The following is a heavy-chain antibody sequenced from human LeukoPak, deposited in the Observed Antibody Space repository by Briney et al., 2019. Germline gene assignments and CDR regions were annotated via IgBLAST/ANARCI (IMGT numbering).Heavy chain of an antibody. CDR2: ITQDGSAK. Sequence: PGGSLRLSCAASGFTFSSYWMTWVRQAPGKGLEWVATITQDGSAKYYVDSVKGRFTISRDNARNSLYLQMNTLRAEDTAVYYCTDPDWGWGQGTMVTVSS. D-gene: IGHD3/OR15-3a*01. CDR1: GFTFSSYW. J-gene: IGHJ3*01. V-gene: IGHV3-7*01. CDR3: TDPDWG.